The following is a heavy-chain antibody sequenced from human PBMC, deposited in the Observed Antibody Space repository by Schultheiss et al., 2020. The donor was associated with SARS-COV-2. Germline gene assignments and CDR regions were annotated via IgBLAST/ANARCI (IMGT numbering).Heavy chain of an antibody. CDR3: ARVIRDYYYDSSGYSSFDY. D-gene: IGHD3-22*01. J-gene: IGHJ4*02. CDR2: IIPIFGTA. Sequence: SVKVSCKASGGTFSSYAISWVRQAPGQGLEWMGGIIPIFGTANYAQKFQGRVTITADKSTSTAYMELSSLRSEETAVYYCARVIRDYYYDSSGYSSFDYWGQGTLVTVSS. CDR1: GGTFSSYA. V-gene: IGHV1-69*06.